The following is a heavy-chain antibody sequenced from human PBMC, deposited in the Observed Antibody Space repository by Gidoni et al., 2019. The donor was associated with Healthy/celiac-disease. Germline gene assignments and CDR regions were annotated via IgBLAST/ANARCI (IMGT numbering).Heavy chain of an antibody. Sequence: QVQLQQWGAGLLKPSETLSLTCAVYGGSFSGYYWSWIRQPPGKGLEWIGEINHSGSTNYNPSLKSRVTISVDTSKNQFSLKLSSVTAADTAVYYCASSILVGDYDSISEGEKIVYWGQGTLVTVSS. J-gene: IGHJ4*02. V-gene: IGHV4-34*01. CDR1: GGSFSGYY. CDR3: ASSILVGDYDSISEGEKIVY. D-gene: IGHD3-22*01. CDR2: INHSGST.